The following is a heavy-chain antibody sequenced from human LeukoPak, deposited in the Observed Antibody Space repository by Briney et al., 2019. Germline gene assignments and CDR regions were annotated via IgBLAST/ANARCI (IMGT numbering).Heavy chain of an antibody. CDR1: GFTFSSYR. CDR2: ISSSSSYI. D-gene: IGHD3-3*01. V-gene: IGHV3-21*01. Sequence: GSLRLSCAASGFTFSSYRMNWVRQAPGKGLEWVSSISSSSSYIYYADSVKGRFTISRDNAKNSLYLQMNSLRAEDTAVYYCAKDPAFGVVLYYFDYWGQGTLVTVSS. CDR3: AKDPAFGVVLYYFDY. J-gene: IGHJ4*02.